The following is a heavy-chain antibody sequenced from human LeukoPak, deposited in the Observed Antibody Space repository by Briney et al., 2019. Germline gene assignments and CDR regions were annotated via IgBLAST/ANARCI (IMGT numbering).Heavy chain of an antibody. D-gene: IGHD3-22*01. CDR2: INHSGST. CDR3: ARHTARTYYYDSSGPAIDY. J-gene: IGHJ4*02. V-gene: IGHV4-34*01. Sequence: SETLSLTCAVYGGSFSGYYWSWIRQPPGKGLEWIGEINHSGSTNYNPSLKSRVTISVDTSKNQFSLKLSSVTAADTAVYYCARHTARTYYYDSSGPAIDYWGQGTLVTVSS. CDR1: GGSFSGYY.